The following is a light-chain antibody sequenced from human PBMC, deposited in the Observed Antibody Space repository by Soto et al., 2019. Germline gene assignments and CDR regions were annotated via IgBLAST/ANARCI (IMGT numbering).Light chain of an antibody. J-gene: IGKJ2*01. CDR1: QSIGYW. CDR2: KAS. Sequence: DIRMTQSPSTLSASVGDRVTLICRASQSIGYWLAWSRQKPGKAPKVLIHKASSLASGVPSRFSGSGSGTQFTLTISSLQPDDFATYYCQQYNSYFYTFGQGTKLEI. CDR3: QQYNSYFYT. V-gene: IGKV1-5*03.